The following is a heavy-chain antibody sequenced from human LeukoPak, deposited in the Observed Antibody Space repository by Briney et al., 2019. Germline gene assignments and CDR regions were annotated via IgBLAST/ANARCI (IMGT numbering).Heavy chain of an antibody. J-gene: IGHJ4*02. CDR3: ARRAGYNYYSDY. CDR1: GFTFSGYS. CDR2: ISASSSYI. D-gene: IGHD5-24*01. Sequence: GGSLRLSCAASGFTFSGYSMNWVRLAPGKGLEWVSSISASSSYIYYADSVKGRFTISRDNPKNSLYLQMNSLRAEETAVYYCARRAGYNYYSDYWGQGALVTVSS. V-gene: IGHV3-21*01.